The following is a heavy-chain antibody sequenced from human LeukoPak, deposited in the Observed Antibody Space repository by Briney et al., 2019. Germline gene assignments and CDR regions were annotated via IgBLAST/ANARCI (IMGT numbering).Heavy chain of an antibody. CDR2: INHSGST. Sequence: KPSETLSLTCAVYGGSFSGYYWSWIRQPPGKGLEWIGEINHSGSTNYNPSLKGRVTISVDTSKNQFSLKLSSVTAADTAVYYCARESIGCSSTSCSRPPFDYWGQGTLVAVSS. D-gene: IGHD2-2*01. J-gene: IGHJ4*02. CDR3: ARESIGCSSTSCSRPPFDY. CDR1: GGSFSGYY. V-gene: IGHV4-34*01.